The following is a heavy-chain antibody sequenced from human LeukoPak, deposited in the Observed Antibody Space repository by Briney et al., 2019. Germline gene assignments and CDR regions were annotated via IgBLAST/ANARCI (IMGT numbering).Heavy chain of an antibody. CDR3: SRDAPQVPAAGVLAS. J-gene: IGHJ5*02. D-gene: IGHD6-13*01. V-gene: IGHV3-53*01. CDR1: GFTVSDNY. Sequence: PGGSLRLSCAASGFTVSDNYMSWVRQAPGKGLEWVSFMYSRGDTYYADSVKARLSLSRDISKDTLYLQMDRLKNQKTDMSAWSRDAPQVPAAGVLASWAQGPLVIVP. CDR2: MYSRGDT.